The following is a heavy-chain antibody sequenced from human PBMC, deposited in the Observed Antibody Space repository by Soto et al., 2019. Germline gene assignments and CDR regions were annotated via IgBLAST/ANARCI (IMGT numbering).Heavy chain of an antibody. J-gene: IGHJ5*02. D-gene: IGHD5-18*01. CDR2: IIPILGIA. V-gene: IGHV1-69*04. Sequence: SVKVSCKASGGTFSSYTISWVRQAPGQGLEWMGRIIPILGIANYAQKFQGRVTITADKSTSTAYMELSSLRSEDTAVYYCARDPGYSYGNTWGQGTLVTAPQ. CDR1: GGTFSSYT. CDR3: ARDPGYSYGNT.